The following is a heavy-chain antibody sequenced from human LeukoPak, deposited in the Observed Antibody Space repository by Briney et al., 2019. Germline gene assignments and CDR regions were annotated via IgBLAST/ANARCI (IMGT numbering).Heavy chain of an antibody. V-gene: IGHV3-66*01. CDR3: VREFPYYYYMDV. Sequence: PGGSLRLSCAASGFTFSSYWMSWVRQAPGKGLEWVSVIYSGGSTYYADSVKGRFTISRDNSKNTLYLQMNSLRAEDTAVYYCVREFPYYYYMDVWGKGTTVTISS. J-gene: IGHJ6*03. D-gene: IGHD3-10*01. CDR2: IYSGGST. CDR1: GFTFSSYW.